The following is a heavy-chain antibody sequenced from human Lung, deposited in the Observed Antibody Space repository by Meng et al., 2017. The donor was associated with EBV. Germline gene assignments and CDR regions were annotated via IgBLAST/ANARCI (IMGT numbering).Heavy chain of an antibody. D-gene: IGHD1-20*01. J-gene: IGHJ5*02. CDR3: AREWGHSDNWYNYFDP. CDR1: GGSFSGYY. Sequence: VQLQQWGAGLLKPSGTLSLTCAVYGGSFSGYYWSWIRQPPGKGLEWIGEINHSGSTNYNPSLKSRVTISVDTSKNQFSLKLSSVTAADTAVYYCAREWGHSDNWYNYFDPWGQGTLVTDSS. CDR2: INHSGST. V-gene: IGHV4-34*01.